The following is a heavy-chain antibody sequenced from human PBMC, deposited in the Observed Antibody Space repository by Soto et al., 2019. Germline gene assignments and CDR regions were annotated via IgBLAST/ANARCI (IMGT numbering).Heavy chain of an antibody. J-gene: IGHJ4*02. CDR3: ARGGARWPGYFDS. V-gene: IGHV1-18*04. CDR1: GYTFINFG. Sequence: ASVKVSCKTSGYTFINFGITWVRQAPGQGLEWVGKIRGYNGDTNYAPKLQGRVTMTTDTSTSTAYLELRSVTAADTAVYYCARGGARWPGYFDSWGQGALVTVSS. D-gene: IGHD2-15*01. CDR2: IRGYNGDT.